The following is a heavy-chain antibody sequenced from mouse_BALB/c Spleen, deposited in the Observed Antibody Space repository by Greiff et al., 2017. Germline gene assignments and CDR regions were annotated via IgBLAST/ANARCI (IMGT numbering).Heavy chain of an antibody. CDR3: AISRVPDGYYGWFAY. J-gene: IGHJ3*01. CDR2: ISSGSSTI. V-gene: IGHV5-17*02. D-gene: IGHD2-3*01. CDR1: GFTFSSFG. Sequence: DVHLVESGGGLVQPGGSRKLSCAASGFTFSSFGMHWVRQAPEKGLEWVAYISSGSSTIYYADTVKGRFTISRDNPKNTLFLQMTSLRSEDTAMYYCAISRVPDGYYGWFAYWGQGTLVTVSA.